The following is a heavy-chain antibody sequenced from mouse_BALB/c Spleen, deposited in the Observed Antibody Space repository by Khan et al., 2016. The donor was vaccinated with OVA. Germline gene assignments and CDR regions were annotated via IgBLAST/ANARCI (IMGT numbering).Heavy chain of an antibody. D-gene: IGHD2-14*01. Sequence: EVQLQESGPSLVQPSQTLSLTCSVTGDSISSGYWSWIRKFPGNKLEYMGYIISSGYTYYNPSLKSRISITPHTSKNQYYLQLNSVNTEDTATYYCARSTYRYAFAYWGQGTLVTVSA. CDR3: ARSTYRYAFAY. CDR1: GDSISSGY. V-gene: IGHV3-8*02. J-gene: IGHJ3*01. CDR2: IISSGYT.